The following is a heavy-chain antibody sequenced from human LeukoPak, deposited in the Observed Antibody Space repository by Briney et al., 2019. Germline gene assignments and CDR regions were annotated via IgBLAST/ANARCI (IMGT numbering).Heavy chain of an antibody. Sequence: SETLCLTCTVSGYSISSGYYWGWIRQPPGRGLKWIGSVYQGGSTYYNPSLKSRVTISVDTSKNQFSTKLSSVTAADTAVDYCANVYYDFWSGFGSYYYYMDVWGKGTTVTVSS. CDR1: GYSISSGYY. D-gene: IGHD3-3*01. CDR2: VYQGGST. J-gene: IGHJ6*03. CDR3: ANVYYDFWSGFGSYYYYMDV. V-gene: IGHV4-38-2*02.